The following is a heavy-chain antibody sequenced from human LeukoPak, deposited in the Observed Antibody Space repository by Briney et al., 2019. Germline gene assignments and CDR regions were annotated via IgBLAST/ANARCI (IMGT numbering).Heavy chain of an antibody. D-gene: IGHD6-6*01. CDR1: GFTFSSYE. J-gene: IGHJ4*02. V-gene: IGHV3-30*02. CDR2: IRYDGSNK. CDR3: AKAPYRSSWNFDY. Sequence: GGSLRLSCAASGFTFSSYEMNWVRQAPGKGLEWVAFIRYDGSNKYYADSVKGRFTISRDNSKNTLYLQMNSLRAEDTAVYYCAKAPYRSSWNFDYWGQGTLVTVSS.